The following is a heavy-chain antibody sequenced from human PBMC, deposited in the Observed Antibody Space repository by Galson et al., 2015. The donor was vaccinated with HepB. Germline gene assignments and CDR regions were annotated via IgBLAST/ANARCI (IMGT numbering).Heavy chain of an antibody. D-gene: IGHD6-13*01. J-gene: IGHJ4*02. CDR3: AKVFPEKTDCWYRQALYYFDS. Sequence: SLRLSCAASGFTFSYYAMSWVRRAPGKGPEWISAITPSGDNTYSADSMKGRFTISRDNSQNALFLQMNSLRADDTATYFCAKVFPEKTDCWYRQALYYFDSWGQGTRVTVSS. CDR2: ITPSGDNT. CDR1: GFTFSYYA. V-gene: IGHV3-23*01.